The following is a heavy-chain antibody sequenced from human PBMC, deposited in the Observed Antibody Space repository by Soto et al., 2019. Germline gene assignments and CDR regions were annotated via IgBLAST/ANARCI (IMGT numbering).Heavy chain of an antibody. CDR2: ISAYNGNT. V-gene: IGHV1-18*04. J-gene: IGHJ4*02. CDR1: GYTFTSYG. Sequence: QVQLVQSGAEVKKPGASVKVSCKASGYTFTSYGISWVRQAPGQGLEWMGWISAYNGNTNYAQKLQGRVTRTTDTYTSTADMELRSLRSDDTAVYYCARDLPPYFGGDCYSGYWGQGTLVPVSS. D-gene: IGHD2-21*02. CDR3: ARDLPPYFGGDCYSGY.